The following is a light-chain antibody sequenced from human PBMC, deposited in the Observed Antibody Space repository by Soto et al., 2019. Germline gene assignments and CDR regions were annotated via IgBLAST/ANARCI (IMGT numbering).Light chain of an antibody. CDR2: GES. V-gene: IGKV3-20*01. Sequence: ELVFTQSPGTLSLSPGERATRSCRASQSVRSGYFARYQQKPGQAPRLLIVGESSRATGIPDRLSGSGSGTDVTLTISRLEPEDFAVYHCQQYGSSHLITFGQGTRLEIK. CDR3: QQYGSSHLIT. J-gene: IGKJ5*01. CDR1: QSVRSGY.